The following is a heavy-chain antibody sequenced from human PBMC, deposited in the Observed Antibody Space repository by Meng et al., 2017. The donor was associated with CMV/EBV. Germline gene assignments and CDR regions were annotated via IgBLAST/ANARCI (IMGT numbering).Heavy chain of an antibody. V-gene: IGHV4-39*07. CDR1: GGSISSSSYY. CDR3: ARGVVTMIVVYDP. D-gene: IGHD3-22*01. CDR2: IYYSGST. Sequence: QRRRQGSGPGLVKPSETLSLTCTVSGGSISSSSYYWGWIRQPPGKGLEWIGSIYYSGSTYYNPSLKSRVTISVDTSKNQFSLKLSSVTAADTAVYYCARGVVTMIVVYDPWGQGTLVTVSS. J-gene: IGHJ5*02.